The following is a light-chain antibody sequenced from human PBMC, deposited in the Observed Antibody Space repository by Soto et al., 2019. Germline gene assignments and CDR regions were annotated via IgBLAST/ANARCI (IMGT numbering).Light chain of an antibody. V-gene: IGLV2-14*01. CDR3: SSYTSTSTYV. Sequence: QSALTQPASVSGSPGQSIAISCTGTSSYVGGYNYVCWYQQHPGKAPKLMIYDVSNRPSGVSDRFSGSKSGNTASLTISGIQAEDEADYYCSSYTSTSTYVFGTGTKLTVL. CDR1: SSYVGGYNY. CDR2: DVS. J-gene: IGLJ1*01.